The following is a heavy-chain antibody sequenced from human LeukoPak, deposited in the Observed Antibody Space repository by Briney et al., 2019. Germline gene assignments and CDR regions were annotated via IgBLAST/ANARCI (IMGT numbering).Heavy chain of an antibody. Sequence: GGSLRLSCAASGFTFSSYGMHWVRQAPGKGLEWVAFIRYDGSNKYYADSVKGRFTISRDNSKNTLYLQMNSLRAEDTAVYYCAKDDTYSSGWYRGYYYYYGMDVGGQGPRSPSPQ. D-gene: IGHD6-19*01. J-gene: IGHJ6*01. CDR1: GFTFSSYG. CDR2: IRYDGSNK. V-gene: IGHV3-30*02. CDR3: AKDDTYSSGWYRGYYYYYGMDV.